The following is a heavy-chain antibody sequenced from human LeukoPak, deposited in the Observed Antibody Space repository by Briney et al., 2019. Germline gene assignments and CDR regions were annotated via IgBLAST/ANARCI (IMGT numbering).Heavy chain of an antibody. V-gene: IGHV3-74*01. J-gene: IGHJ3*02. D-gene: IGHD3-22*01. Sequence: PGGSLRLSCAASGFTFSSYWMHWVRQAPGKGLVWVSRINSDGSSTSYADSVKGRFTISRDNAKNTLYLQMNSLRAEDTAVYYCARALRGRTMIVVYDAFDIWGQGTMVTVSS. CDR1: GFTFSSYW. CDR2: INSDGSST. CDR3: ARALRGRTMIVVYDAFDI.